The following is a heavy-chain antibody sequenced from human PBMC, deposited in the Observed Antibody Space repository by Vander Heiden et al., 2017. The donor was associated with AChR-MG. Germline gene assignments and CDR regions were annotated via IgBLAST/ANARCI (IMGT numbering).Heavy chain of an antibody. D-gene: IGHD6-19*01. Sequence: VQLVQSGAEVKKPGSSVKVSCKASGGTFSSYAISWVRQAPGQGLEWMGGIIPIFGTANYAQKFQGRVTITADESTSTAYMELSSLRSEDTAVYYCARDGRYLGSSGWSGTGYWGQGTLVTVSS. V-gene: IGHV1-69*01. CDR1: GGTFSSYA. CDR3: ARDGRYLGSSGWSGTGY. J-gene: IGHJ4*02. CDR2: IIPIFGTA.